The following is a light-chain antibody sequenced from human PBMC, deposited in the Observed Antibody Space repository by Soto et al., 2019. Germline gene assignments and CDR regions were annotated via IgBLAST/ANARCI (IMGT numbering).Light chain of an antibody. J-gene: IGLJ2*01. CDR3: ASWDDRLGAVI. V-gene: IGLV1-47*02. CDR2: SNN. CDR1: RSNIGGTNY. Sequence: QSALTQPPSASGTPGQKVFISCSGSRSNIGGTNYAYWYQQLPGAAPKLLMHSNNLRPSGVPERISGSKFGTAASLAISGLRSEDEAVYYCASWDDRLGAVIFGGGTKVTVL.